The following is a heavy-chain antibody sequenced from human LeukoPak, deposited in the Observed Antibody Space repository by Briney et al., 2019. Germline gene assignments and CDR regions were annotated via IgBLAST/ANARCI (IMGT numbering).Heavy chain of an antibody. V-gene: IGHV4-59*01. CDR3: ARDASLFYGDYAAFDY. CDR1: GGSISSYY. D-gene: IGHD4-17*01. J-gene: IGHJ4*02. CDR2: IYYSGST. Sequence: PSETLSLTCTVSGGSISSYYWSWIRQPPWKGLEWIGYIYYSGSTNYNPSLKSRVTISVDTSKNQFTLKLSSVTAADTAVYYCARDASLFYGDYAAFDYWGQRTLVTVSS.